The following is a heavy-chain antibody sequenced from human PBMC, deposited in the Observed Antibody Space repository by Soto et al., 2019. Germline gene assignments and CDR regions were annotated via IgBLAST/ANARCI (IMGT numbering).Heavy chain of an antibody. V-gene: IGHV3-23*01. CDR2: ISGSGDNT. CDR3: AKEMGDYYDSSGSWFDP. Sequence: EVQLLESGGGLVQPGGSLRLSCAASGFTFSSYVMSWVRQAPGKGLEWVSGISGSGDNTYYADSVKGRFTISRDNSKNTLFLQMNSLRAEDTALYFCAKEMGDYYDSSGSWFDPWGQGTLVTVS. D-gene: IGHD3-22*01. CDR1: GFTFSSYV. J-gene: IGHJ5*02.